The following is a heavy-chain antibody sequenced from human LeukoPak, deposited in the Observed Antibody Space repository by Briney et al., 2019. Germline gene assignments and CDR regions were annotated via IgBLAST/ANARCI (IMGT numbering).Heavy chain of an antibody. J-gene: IGHJ6*02. CDR2: ISYDGNKK. Sequence: GGSLRLSCAASGFTFSNYAMHWVRQAPGKGLEWVAVISYDGNKKHYADSVKGRFTISRDNSKDTLYLQMNSLRAEDTAVYYCAKPSGDVWGQGTTVTVSS. V-gene: IGHV3-30-3*02. CDR3: AKPSGDV. CDR1: GFTFSNYA.